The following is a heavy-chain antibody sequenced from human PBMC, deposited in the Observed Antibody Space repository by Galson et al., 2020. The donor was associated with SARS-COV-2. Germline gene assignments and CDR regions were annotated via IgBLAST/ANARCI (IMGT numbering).Heavy chain of an antibody. CDR3: ARDRQAAGFYYYYGMDV. Sequence: SETLSLTCTVSGGSISSYYWSWIRQPPGKGLEWIGYIYYSGSTNYNPSLKSRVTISVDTSKNQFSLKLSSVTAADTAVYYCARDRQAAGFYYYYGMDVWGQGTTVTVSS. D-gene: IGHD6-13*01. V-gene: IGHV4-59*13. CDR1: GGSISSYY. CDR2: IYYSGST. J-gene: IGHJ6*02.